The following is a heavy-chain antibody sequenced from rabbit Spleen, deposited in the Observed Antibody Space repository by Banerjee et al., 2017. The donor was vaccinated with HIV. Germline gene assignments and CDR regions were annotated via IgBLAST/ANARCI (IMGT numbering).Heavy chain of an antibody. CDR2: IDVVKSGST. CDR1: GLDFSSNYW. Sequence: QEQLVESGGDLVKPGASLTLTCKPSGLDFSSNYWICWVRQAPGKGLEWIACIDVVKSGSTYYASWAKGRFTISKTSSTTVTLQMTSLTAADTATYFCARDSAGREDFNLWGQGTLVTVS. J-gene: IGHJ4*01. CDR3: ARDSAGREDFNL. V-gene: IGHV1S45*01. D-gene: IGHD4-2*01.